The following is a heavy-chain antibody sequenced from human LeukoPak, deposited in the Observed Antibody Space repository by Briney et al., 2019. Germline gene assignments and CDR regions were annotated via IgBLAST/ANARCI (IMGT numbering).Heavy chain of an antibody. J-gene: IGHJ6*02. CDR3: AKGRVGANGYYYYGMDV. V-gene: IGHV3-30*18. Sequence: GGSLRLSCAATGFTFSSFSMHWVRQAPGKGLEWVAVISYDGSNKYYADSVEGRFAISRDNSKNTLYLQMNSLRTEDTAVYYCAKGRVGANGYYYYGMDVWGQGTTVTVSS. CDR2: ISYDGSNK. D-gene: IGHD1-26*01. CDR1: GFTFSSFS.